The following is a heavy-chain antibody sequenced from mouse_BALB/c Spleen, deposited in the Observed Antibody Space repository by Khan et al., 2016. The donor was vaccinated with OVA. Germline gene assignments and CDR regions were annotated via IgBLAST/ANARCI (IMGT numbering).Heavy chain of an antibody. D-gene: IGHD2-10*01. V-gene: IGHV1S137*01. CDR3: ASPAYYGYYDH. Sequence: QVQLKQSGPELVRPGVSVKLSCKGSGYTFTDYAIYWVKQSHAKSLEWVGLISTYSGNTNYNQKVKVKATMTVDKSSSTAYMELARLTSEDSAIXYCASPAYYGYYDHWGQGTTLTVSS. CDR1: GYTFTDYA. CDR2: ISTYSGNT. J-gene: IGHJ2*01.